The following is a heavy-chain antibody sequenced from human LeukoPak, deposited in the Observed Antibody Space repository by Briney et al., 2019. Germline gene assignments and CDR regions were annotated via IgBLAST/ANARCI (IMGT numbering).Heavy chain of an antibody. CDR3: ARDLPYGDYAYMDV. D-gene: IGHD4-17*01. V-gene: IGHV4-61*02. CDR2: ISSSGST. Sequence: SETLSLTCTVSGDSISSGDYYWSWIRQPAGKGLEWIGRISSSGSTNYNPSLKSRVTISVDTAKNQFSLKLSSVTAADTAVYYCARDLPYGDYAYMDVWGKGTTVTVSS. J-gene: IGHJ6*03. CDR1: GDSISSGDYY.